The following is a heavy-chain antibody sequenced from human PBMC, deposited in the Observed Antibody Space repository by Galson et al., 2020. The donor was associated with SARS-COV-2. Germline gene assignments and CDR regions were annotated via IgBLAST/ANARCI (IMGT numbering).Heavy chain of an antibody. D-gene: IGHD6-19*01. CDR3: VREGTQYSSGWYGGYYYYGMDV. J-gene: IGHJ6*02. Sequence: GGSLRLSCAASGFTFSSYGMHWVRQAPGKGLEWVAVIWYDGSNKYYADSVKGRFTISRDNSKNTLYLQMNSLRAEDTAVYYCVREGTQYSSGWYGGYYYYGMDVWGQGTTVTVSS. CDR2: IWYDGSNK. CDR1: GFTFSSYG. V-gene: IGHV3-33*01.